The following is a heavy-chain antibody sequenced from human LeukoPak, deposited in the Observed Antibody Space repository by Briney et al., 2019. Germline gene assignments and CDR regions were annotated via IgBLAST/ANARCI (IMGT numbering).Heavy chain of an antibody. CDR3: ARGPDYDILTGPPDY. CDR1: GGSFGGYY. Sequence: PSETLSLTCAVYGGSFGGYYWSWIRQPPGKGLEWIGEINHSGSTNYNPSLKSRVTISVDTSKNQFSLKLSSVTAADTAVYYCARGPDYDILTGPPDYWGQGTLVTVSS. J-gene: IGHJ4*02. CDR2: INHSGST. V-gene: IGHV4-34*01. D-gene: IGHD3-9*01.